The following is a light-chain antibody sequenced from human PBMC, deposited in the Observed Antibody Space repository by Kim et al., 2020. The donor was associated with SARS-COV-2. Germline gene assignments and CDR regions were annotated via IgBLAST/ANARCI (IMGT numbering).Light chain of an antibody. CDR2: GAS. J-gene: IGKJ1*01. CDR1: QSVTSSY. Sequence: SPGERAPPSGRASQSVTSSYLAWYQQKPGQAPRLLIYGASSRAAGIPDRFSGSESGTDFTLTINRLEPEDFAVYYCQQYGTSPRTFGQGTKVDIK. V-gene: IGKV3-20*01. CDR3: QQYGTSPRT.